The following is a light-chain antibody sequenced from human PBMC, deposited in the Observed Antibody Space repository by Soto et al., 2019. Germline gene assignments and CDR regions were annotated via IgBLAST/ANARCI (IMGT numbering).Light chain of an antibody. J-gene: IGLJ2*01. CDR3: AAWDDRLNGVV. V-gene: IGLV1-44*01. Sequence: QSVLTQPPSASGTPGQRVTISCSGSSSNIGSNTVHWYQQLPGTAPKLLIYSNNQRPSGVPDRFSGSKSGTSASLAISALQSEDEADYYCAAWDDRLNGVVFGGGTKLTVL. CDR2: SNN. CDR1: SSNIGSNT.